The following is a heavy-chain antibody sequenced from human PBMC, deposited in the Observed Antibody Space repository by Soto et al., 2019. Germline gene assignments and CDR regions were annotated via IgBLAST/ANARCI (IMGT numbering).Heavy chain of an antibody. CDR2: IWYDGSNK. Sequence: QVQLVESGGGVVQPGRSLRLSCAVSGFTFSSYGMHWVRQAPGKGLEWVAVIWYDGSNKYYADSVKGRFTISRDNSKNTLYLQMNSLRAEDTAVYYCAREGEGYSGYDSKGIFDYWGQGTLVTVSS. J-gene: IGHJ4*02. CDR3: AREGEGYSGYDSKGIFDY. V-gene: IGHV3-33*01. D-gene: IGHD5-12*01. CDR1: GFTFSSYG.